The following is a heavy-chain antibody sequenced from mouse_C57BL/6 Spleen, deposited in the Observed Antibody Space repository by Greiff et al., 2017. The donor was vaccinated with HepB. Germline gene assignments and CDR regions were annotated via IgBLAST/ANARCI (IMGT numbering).Heavy chain of an antibody. Sequence: VQLQQSGPELVKPGASVKISCKASGYAFSSSWMNWVKQRPGKGLEWIGRIYPGDGDNNYNGKFKGKATLTAEKSSSTAYMQLSSLTSEDSAVYFCAITRGSTVGAMDYWGQGTSVTVSS. D-gene: IGHD1-1*01. J-gene: IGHJ4*01. CDR1: GYAFSSSW. CDR2: IYPGDGDN. V-gene: IGHV1-82*01. CDR3: AITRGSTVGAMDY.